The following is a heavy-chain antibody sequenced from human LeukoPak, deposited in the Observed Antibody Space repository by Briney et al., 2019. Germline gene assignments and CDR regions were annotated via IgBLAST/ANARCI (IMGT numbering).Heavy chain of an antibody. CDR3: AELGITMIGGV. CDR1: GFTFSNYN. D-gene: IGHD3-10*02. V-gene: IGHV3-21*01. Sequence: GGSLRLSCADSGFTFSNYNMNWVRQAPGKAMEWVSSITSSGTYTFYADSVKGRFTISRDNAKNSLYLQMNSLRAEDTAVYYCAELGITMIGGVWGKGTTVTISS. CDR2: ITSSGTYT. J-gene: IGHJ6*04.